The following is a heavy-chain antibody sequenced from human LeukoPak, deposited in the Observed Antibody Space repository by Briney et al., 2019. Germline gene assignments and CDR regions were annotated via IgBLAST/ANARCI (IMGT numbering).Heavy chain of an antibody. J-gene: IGHJ6*03. Sequence: SETLSLTCTVSGDSISGFYWSWIRQPAGKGLQWIWRISTSGSTNYNPSLKSRGTMSVDRSTNEFSLTVRSVTAADTAVYYCARGLPSYGDYVDYYFYMDVWGKGTTVTVSS. D-gene: IGHD4-17*01. CDR3: ARGLPSYGDYVDYYFYMDV. CDR2: ISTSGST. V-gene: IGHV4-4*07. CDR1: GDSISGFY.